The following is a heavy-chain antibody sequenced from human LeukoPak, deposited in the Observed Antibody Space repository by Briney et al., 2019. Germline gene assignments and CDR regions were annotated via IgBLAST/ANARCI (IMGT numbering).Heavy chain of an antibody. CDR1: GFPFDNYA. D-gene: IGHD2-2*01. CDR3: ARDVGSEYPFDF. V-gene: IGHV3-9*01. Sequence: GGSPRLSCAASGFPFDNYAMHWVRQAPGKGLEWVSSISWNSGSIGYVDSVKGRFTISRDNAKNSLYLQMNSLRAEDTAVYYCARDVGSEYPFDFWGQGTLVTVSS. CDR2: ISWNSGSI. J-gene: IGHJ4*02.